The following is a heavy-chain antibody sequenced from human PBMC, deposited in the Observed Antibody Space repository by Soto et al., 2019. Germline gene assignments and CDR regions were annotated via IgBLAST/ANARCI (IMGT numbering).Heavy chain of an antibody. D-gene: IGHD3-22*01. CDR2: IYHSGST. V-gene: IGHV4-30-2*01. CDR1: GGSISSGGYS. Sequence: KPSETLSLTCAVSGGSISSGGYSWSWIRQPPGKGLEWIGYIYHSGSTYYNPSLKSRVTISVDRSKNQFSLKLSSVTAADTAVYYCARLYTYYYDSSGLSDPYYGMDVWGQGTTVTVSS. CDR3: ARLYTYYYDSSGLSDPYYGMDV. J-gene: IGHJ6*02.